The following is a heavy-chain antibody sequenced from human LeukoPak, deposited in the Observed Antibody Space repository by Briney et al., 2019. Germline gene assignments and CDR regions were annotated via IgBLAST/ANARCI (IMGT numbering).Heavy chain of an antibody. CDR1: GGTFSSYA. V-gene: IGHV1-69*05. J-gene: IGHJ1*01. Sequence: SAVKVSCKASGGTFSSYAISWVRQAPGQGLDWMGGIIPIFGTANYAQRFQGRVTITTDESTSTAYMELSSLRSEDTAVYYCASIDHYYDSSGYLLEYFQHWGQGTLVTVSS. CDR2: IIPIFGTA. D-gene: IGHD3-22*01. CDR3: ASIDHYYDSSGYLLEYFQH.